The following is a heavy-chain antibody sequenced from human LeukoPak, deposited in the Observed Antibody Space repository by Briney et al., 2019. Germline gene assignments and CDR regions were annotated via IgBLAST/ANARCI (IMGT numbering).Heavy chain of an antibody. D-gene: IGHD3-3*01. CDR1: GFPVSINS. CDR2: IYSGGNT. V-gene: IGHV3-53*01. CDR3: ARDAYYDFWSGYPRYFDY. J-gene: IGHJ4*02. Sequence: PGGSLRLSCTVSGFPVSINSMSWVRQAPGKGLEWVSFIYSGGNTHYSDSVKGRFTISRDNSKNTLYLQMNSLRAEDTAVYYCARDAYYDFWSGYPRYFDYWGQGTLVTVSS.